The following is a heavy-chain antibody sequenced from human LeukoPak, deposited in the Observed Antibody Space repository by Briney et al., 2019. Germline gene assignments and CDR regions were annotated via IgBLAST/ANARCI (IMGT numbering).Heavy chain of an antibody. D-gene: IGHD2-15*01. CDR2: INHSGST. CDR3: SGGSYNNWFDP. J-gene: IGHJ5*02. Sequence: SETLSLTCAVYGGSFSGYYWSWIRQPPGKGLEWIGEINHSGSTNYNPSLKSRVTISVDTSKNQFSLKLSSVTAADTAVYYCSGGSYNNWFDPWGQGTLVTVSS. CDR1: GGSFSGYY. V-gene: IGHV4-34*01.